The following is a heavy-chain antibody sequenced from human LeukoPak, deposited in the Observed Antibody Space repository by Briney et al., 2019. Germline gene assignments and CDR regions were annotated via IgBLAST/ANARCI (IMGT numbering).Heavy chain of an antibody. Sequence: PSETLSLTCTVSGYSISSSYYWGWIRQPPGKGLEWIGSIYHSGSTYYNPSLKSRVTISVDTSKNQFSLKLSSVTAADTAVYYCARDYARYYYGSGSYVYWGQGTLVTVSS. CDR3: ARDYARYYYGSGSYVY. D-gene: IGHD3-10*01. CDR1: GYSISSSYY. V-gene: IGHV4-38-2*02. CDR2: IYHSGST. J-gene: IGHJ4*02.